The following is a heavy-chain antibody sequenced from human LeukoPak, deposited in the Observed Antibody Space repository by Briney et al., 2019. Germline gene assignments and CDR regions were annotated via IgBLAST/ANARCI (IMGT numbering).Heavy chain of an antibody. CDR2: ISTSSGFT. Sequence: GGSLRLSCAASGFIFRDYYMSWIRKAPGKGLEWISYISTSSGFTKYADSVNGRFIISRDNAKNTLYLKINSLGVDDTAVYYCARDISRSPRDYWGQGTLVTVSS. D-gene: IGHD3-9*01. CDR1: GFIFRDYY. CDR3: ARDISRSPRDY. V-gene: IGHV3-11*06. J-gene: IGHJ4*02.